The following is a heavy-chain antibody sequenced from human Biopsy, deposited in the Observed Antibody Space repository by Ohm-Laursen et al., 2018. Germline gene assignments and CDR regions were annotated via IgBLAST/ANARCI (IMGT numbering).Heavy chain of an antibody. J-gene: IGHJ4*02. CDR2: ISGYNGNT. Sequence: ASVKVSCKASGYRFTSYGISWVRQAPGEGLEWTGRISGYNGNTNYAQKFQGRVTMTADTSTSTVYMEVRGLRSDDTAVYYCARVTLPLYLDYWGQGTRVTVSS. CDR3: ARVTLPLYLDY. D-gene: IGHD5/OR15-5a*01. V-gene: IGHV1-18*01. CDR1: GYRFTSYG.